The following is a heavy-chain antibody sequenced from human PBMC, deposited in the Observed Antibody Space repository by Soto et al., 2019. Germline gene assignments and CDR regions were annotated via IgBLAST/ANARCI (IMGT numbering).Heavy chain of an antibody. CDR2: ITGGGGGT. D-gene: IGHD2-2*01. CDR3: VKKMSSNSPVFDH. V-gene: IGHV3-23*01. CDR1: GFSLSTYA. J-gene: IGHJ4*02. Sequence: PGGSLRLSCAASGFSLSTYAMTWVRQAPGKGLEWVSAITGGGGGTYHADSVKGRFTISRDNSKNTLYLQMNSLRAEDTAVYHCVKKMSSNSPVFDHLGQGSLVTVS.